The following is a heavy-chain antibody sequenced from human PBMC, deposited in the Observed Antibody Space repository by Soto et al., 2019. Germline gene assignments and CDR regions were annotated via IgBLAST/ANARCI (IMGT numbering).Heavy chain of an antibody. Sequence: SLRLSCAASGFTFSSYEMNWVRQAPGKGLEWVSYISSSGSTIYYADSVKGRFTISRDNAKNSLYLQMNSLRAEDTAVYYCARDKQVGATPDRFDPWGKGTLVTVS. CDR3: ARDKQVGATPDRFDP. CDR2: ISSSGSTI. J-gene: IGHJ5*02. D-gene: IGHD1-26*01. CDR1: GFTFSSYE. V-gene: IGHV3-48*03.